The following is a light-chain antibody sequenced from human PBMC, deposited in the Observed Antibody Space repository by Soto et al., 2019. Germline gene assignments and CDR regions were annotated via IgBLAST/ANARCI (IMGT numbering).Light chain of an antibody. CDR1: SSDVGRYNY. CDR2: EVS. CDR3: SSYTTSSTRV. J-gene: IGLJ3*02. Sequence: QSGLTQPASVSGSPGQSITISCTGTSSDVGRYNYVSWYQQYPGKAPKLMIYEVSNRPSGISNRFSGSKSGNTASLTISGLQAEDEADYYCSSYTTSSTRVFGGGTKLTVL. V-gene: IGLV2-14*01.